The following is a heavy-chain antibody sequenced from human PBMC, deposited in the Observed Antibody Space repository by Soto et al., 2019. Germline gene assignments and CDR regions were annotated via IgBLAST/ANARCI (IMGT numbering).Heavy chain of an antibody. J-gene: IGHJ4*02. Sequence: EVQLLESGGGLVQPGGSLRLSCAASGFTFSSYAMSWVRQAPGKGLEWVSAISGSGGSTYYADSVKGRFTISRDNSKNTLYLQMNSLRAEDTAVYYCAKGSPYYYDSSGYYHASDYWGQGTLVTVSS. V-gene: IGHV3-23*01. CDR3: AKGSPYYYDSSGYYHASDY. CDR1: GFTFSSYA. CDR2: ISGSGGST. D-gene: IGHD3-22*01.